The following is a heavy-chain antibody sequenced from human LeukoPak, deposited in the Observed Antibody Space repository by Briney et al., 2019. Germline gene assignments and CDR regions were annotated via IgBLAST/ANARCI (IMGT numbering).Heavy chain of an antibody. CDR2: IYSGGST. CDR3: ARDNLYYGSGTAYYFDY. J-gene: IGHJ4*02. Sequence: GGSLRLSCAASGFTVSSNYMSWVRQAPGKGLEWVSVIYSGGSTYYADSVKGRFTISRDNSKNTLYLQMNSLRAEDTAVYYCARDNLYYGSGTAYYFDYWGQGTLVTVSS. V-gene: IGHV3-66*01. D-gene: IGHD3-10*01. CDR1: GFTVSSNY.